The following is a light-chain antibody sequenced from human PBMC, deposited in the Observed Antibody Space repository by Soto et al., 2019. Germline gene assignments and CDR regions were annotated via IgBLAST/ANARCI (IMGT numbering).Light chain of an antibody. J-gene: IGLJ2*01. CDR1: SGHSTYA. CDR3: QTWGTVV. CDR2: LNSDGSH. Sequence: QPVLTQSPSASASLGPSVKLTCTLSSGHSTYAIAWHQQQPEKGPRYLMKLNSDGSHTKGDGIPDRFSGSSSGAERFLTISSLQSEDEADYYCQTWGTVVFGGGTKLTVL. V-gene: IGLV4-69*01.